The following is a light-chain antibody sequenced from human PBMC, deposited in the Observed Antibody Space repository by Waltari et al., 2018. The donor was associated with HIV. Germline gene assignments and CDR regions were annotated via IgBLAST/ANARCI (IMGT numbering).Light chain of an antibody. CDR1: QNISSL. V-gene: IGKV1-5*03. J-gene: IGKJ1*01. Sequence: DIQMTQSPSTLSASVGDRVTITCRASQNISSLLAWYQQKPGKAPKLLIYKASTLESGVPSRFSDSGSGTEFTLTISSLQPDDFATYYCQQYNSYWTFGQGTKVEIK. CDR3: QQYNSYWT. CDR2: KAS.